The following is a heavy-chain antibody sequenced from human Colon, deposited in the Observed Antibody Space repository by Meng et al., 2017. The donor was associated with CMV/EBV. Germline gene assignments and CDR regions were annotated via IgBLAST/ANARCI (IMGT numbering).Heavy chain of an antibody. D-gene: IGHD6-6*01. V-gene: IGHV3-72*01. J-gene: IGHJ4*02. CDR2: SRNEANRYTT. Sequence: GESLKISCAASGFTFSDHYMDWVRLAPGKGLEWVARSRNEANRYTTEYAASVKGRFTILRDDSRNSLYRQMNSLKTEDTAVYYCARGSTAILPWMDYWGQGTLVTVSS. CDR3: ARGSTAILPWMDY. CDR1: GFTFSDHY.